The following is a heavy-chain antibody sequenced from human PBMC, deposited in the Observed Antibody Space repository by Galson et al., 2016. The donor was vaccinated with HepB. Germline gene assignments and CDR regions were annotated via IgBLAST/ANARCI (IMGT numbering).Heavy chain of an antibody. CDR3: ATGPPSYYYDSSGYYSG. D-gene: IGHD3-22*01. CDR1: GFTFSDNY. Sequence: SLRLSCAASGFTFSDNYMSWIRQAPGKGLEWLSYIASTGSCTNYAGSVKGRFTVSRDNAKNSLYLQMNSLRAEDTAVYYCATGPPSYYYDSSGYYSGWGQGTLVTVSS. J-gene: IGHJ4*02. V-gene: IGHV3-11*06. CDR2: IASTGSCT.